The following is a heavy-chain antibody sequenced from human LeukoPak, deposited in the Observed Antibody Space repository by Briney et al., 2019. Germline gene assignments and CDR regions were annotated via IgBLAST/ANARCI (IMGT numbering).Heavy chain of an antibody. Sequence: SETLSLTCTVSGYSISGGYYWGWFRQPPGKGLGWFGSIYHVGSTYYNPSLKSRVTISVDTSKTQFSLKLNSVTAADTAVYYCARGYCSGGSCYLPYAFDIWGQGTMVTVSS. V-gene: IGHV4-38-2*02. CDR1: GYSISGGYY. CDR2: IYHVGST. J-gene: IGHJ3*02. CDR3: ARGYCSGGSCYLPYAFDI. D-gene: IGHD2-15*01.